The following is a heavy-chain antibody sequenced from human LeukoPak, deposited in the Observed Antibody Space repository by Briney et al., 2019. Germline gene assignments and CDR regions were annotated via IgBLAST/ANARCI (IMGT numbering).Heavy chain of an antibody. V-gene: IGHV3-48*03. J-gene: IGHJ4*02. Sequence: GGSLRLSCAASGFTFSSYEMNWVRQAPGKGREGVSYISSSGGTIYYADSVKGRFTISRDNAKNSLYLQMNSLRAEDTAVYYCARDRFPRMAGPILVDWGQGTLVTVSS. CDR1: GFTFSSYE. CDR2: ISSSGGTI. CDR3: ARDRFPRMAGPILVD. D-gene: IGHD5-24*01.